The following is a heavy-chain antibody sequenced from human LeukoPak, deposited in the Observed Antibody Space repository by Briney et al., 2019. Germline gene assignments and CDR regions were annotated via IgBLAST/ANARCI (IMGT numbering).Heavy chain of an antibody. CDR1: GFTVSSNY. V-gene: IGHV3-53*01. J-gene: IGHJ4*02. CDR3: ARDMTTVTTGDY. Sequence: GGSLRLSCAASGFTVSSNYMSWVRQAPGKGLEWVSVIYSGGSTYYADSVKGRFTISRDNSKNTLYLQMNSLRAEDTAVYYCARDMTTVTTGDYWGQGTLVTVSS. D-gene: IGHD4-17*01. CDR2: IYSGGST.